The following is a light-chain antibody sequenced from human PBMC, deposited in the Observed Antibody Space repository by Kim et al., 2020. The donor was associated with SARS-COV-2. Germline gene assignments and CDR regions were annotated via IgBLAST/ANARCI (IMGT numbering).Light chain of an antibody. Sequence: QSALTQPRSVSGSPGQSVTISCTGTSSDVGGYNYVSWYQQHPGKAPKLMIYDVSKRPPGVPDRFSGSKSGNTASLTISGLQAEDEADYYCCSYAGSSWVFGGGTQLTVL. J-gene: IGLJ3*02. CDR1: SSDVGGYNY. CDR2: DVS. V-gene: IGLV2-11*01. CDR3: CSYAGSSWV.